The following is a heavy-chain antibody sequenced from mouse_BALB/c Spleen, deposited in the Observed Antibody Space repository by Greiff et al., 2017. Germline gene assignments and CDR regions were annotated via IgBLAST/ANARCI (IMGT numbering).Heavy chain of an antibody. CDR1: GYSITSDYA. CDR3: AREGDGSSFFDY. V-gene: IGHV3-2*02. J-gene: IGHJ2*01. D-gene: IGHD1-1*01. CDR2: ISYSGST. Sequence: EVQRVESGPGLVKPSQSLSLTCTVTGYSITSDYAWNWIRQFPGNKLEWMGYISYSGSTSYNPSLKSRISITRDTSKNQFFLQLNSVTTEDTATYYCAREGDGSSFFDYWGQGTTLTVSS.